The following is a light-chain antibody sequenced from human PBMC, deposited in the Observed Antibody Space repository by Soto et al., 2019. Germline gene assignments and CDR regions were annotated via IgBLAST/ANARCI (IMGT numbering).Light chain of an antibody. CDR2: TAS. V-gene: IGKV1-9*01. CDR3: QQRYDYPLT. J-gene: IGKJ5*01. Sequence: DIQLTQSPSFLSASVGDRITITCRASQGISSSLDWYQQKPGKAPKLLIYTASNLQSGVPSRFSGSGSATDFTLTISSLQPEDFAIYFCQQRYDYPLTFGQGTQLENK. CDR1: QGISSS.